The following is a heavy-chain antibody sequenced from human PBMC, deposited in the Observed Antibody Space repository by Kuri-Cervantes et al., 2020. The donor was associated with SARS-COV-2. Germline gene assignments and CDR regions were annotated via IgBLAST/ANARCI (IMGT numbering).Heavy chain of an antibody. V-gene: IGHV3-73*01. CDR2: VRGKANNYAT. CDR1: GSLFSASA. CDR3: TTLIDY. J-gene: IGHJ4*02. Sequence: GGSLRLSCEVSGSLFSASAIHWVRQASGKGLEWVGRVRGKANNYATAYAASVKGRFTISRDDLKNMAYLQMNSLKTEDTAVYYCTTLIDYWGQGALVTVSS.